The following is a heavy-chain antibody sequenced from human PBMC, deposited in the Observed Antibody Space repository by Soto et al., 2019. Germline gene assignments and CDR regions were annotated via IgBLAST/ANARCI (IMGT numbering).Heavy chain of an antibody. CDR1: GYSFTGYW. V-gene: IGHV5-51*01. J-gene: IGHJ4*02. CDR3: AVQQKIPWVTY. CDR2: TYPGDSDT. Sequence: AGESLKISCTGSGYSFTGYWIGWVRQMPGKGLEWVGITYPGDSDTRYSPSFQGRVTISADKSINTAYLQWSSLKASDTAMYYCAVQQKIPWVTYCGQGTLVTVSS. D-gene: IGHD6-13*01.